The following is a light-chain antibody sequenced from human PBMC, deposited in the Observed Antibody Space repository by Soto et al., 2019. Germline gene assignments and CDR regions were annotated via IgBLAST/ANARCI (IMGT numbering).Light chain of an antibody. CDR1: QSVSSN. CDR2: GAS. CDR3: QQYNYWWT. J-gene: IGKJ1*01. Sequence: EVVMTQSPDTLSVYPGERATLSCRASQSVSSNLAWYQQTPGQAPPLLIYGASTRATGIPARFSGSGSGTEFTLTINSLQSEDFAVYYCQQYNYWWTFGQGTKVEI. V-gene: IGKV3-15*01.